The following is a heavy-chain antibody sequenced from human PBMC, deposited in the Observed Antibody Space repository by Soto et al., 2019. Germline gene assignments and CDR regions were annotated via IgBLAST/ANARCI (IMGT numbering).Heavy chain of an antibody. D-gene: IGHD6-25*01. CDR3: AREFKESKRRGFDY. J-gene: IGHJ4*02. Sequence: QLQLQESGSGLVKPSQTLSLTCAVSGGSISSGGYSWSWIRQPPGKGLEWIGYIYHSGSTYYNPSLKSRVTISVDRSKNQFTLKLSSVTAADTAVYYCAREFKESKRRGFDYWGQGTMVTVTS. V-gene: IGHV4-30-2*01. CDR2: IYHSGST. CDR1: GGSISSGGYS.